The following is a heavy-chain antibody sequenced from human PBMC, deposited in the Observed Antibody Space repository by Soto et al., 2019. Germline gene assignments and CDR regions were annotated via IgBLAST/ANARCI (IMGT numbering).Heavy chain of an antibody. V-gene: IGHV4-59*08. CDR2: IHHSGST. D-gene: IGHD3-22*01. J-gene: IGHJ5*02. CDR3: ARVGPWVPYYYDSSPYTFENWFDP. CDR1: GGSINTYY. Sequence: SETLSLTCAVSGGSINTYYWSWVRQPPGKGLEWIGNIHHSGSTNYNPSLNSRVTISVDTSKNKLSLWLNSVTAADTAVYYCARVGPWVPYYYDSSPYTFENWFDPWGQGTLVTVSS.